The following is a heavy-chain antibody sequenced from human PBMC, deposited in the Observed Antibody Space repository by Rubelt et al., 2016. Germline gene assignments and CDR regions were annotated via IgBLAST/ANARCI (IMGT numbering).Heavy chain of an antibody. V-gene: IGHV3-23*01. CDR3: ARGSSSDGWYFDL. CDR1: GFTFSSYA. D-gene: IGHD6-13*01. Sequence: LSCAASGFTFSSYAMSWVRQAPGQGLDWVSAISGSGGSTYYAGSVKGRFTISRENAKNSLYLQMNSLRAGDTAVYYCARGSSSDGWYFDLWGRGTLVTVSS. CDR2: ISGSGGST. J-gene: IGHJ2*01.